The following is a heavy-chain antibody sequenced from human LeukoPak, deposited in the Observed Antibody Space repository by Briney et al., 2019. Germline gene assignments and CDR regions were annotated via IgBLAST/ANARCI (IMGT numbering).Heavy chain of an antibody. CDR3: ARSPWQLVLGWFDP. D-gene: IGHD6-6*01. J-gene: IGHJ5*02. CDR2: ISSSSSYI. Sequence: GGSLRLSCAASGFTFSSYWMHWVRQAPGKGLEWVSSISSSSSYIYYADSVKGRFTISRDNAKNSLYLQMNSLRAEDTAVYYCARSPWQLVLGWFDPWGQGTLVTVSS. CDR1: GFTFSSYW. V-gene: IGHV3-21*01.